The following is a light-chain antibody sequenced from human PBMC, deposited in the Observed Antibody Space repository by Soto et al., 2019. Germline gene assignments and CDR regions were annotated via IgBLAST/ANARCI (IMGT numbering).Light chain of an antibody. J-gene: IGKJ2*01. CDR3: QQCYSTPYT. CDR2: WAS. Sequence: DIVMTQSPDSLAVSLGERATINCKSSQSILHSSNNKNYLAWYQQKPGQPPKLLIYWASTRESGVPDRFSGSGSGIDFTLTISSLQAEDVAVYYCQQCYSTPYTLAQGTKLEIK. CDR1: QSILHSSNNKNY. V-gene: IGKV4-1*01.